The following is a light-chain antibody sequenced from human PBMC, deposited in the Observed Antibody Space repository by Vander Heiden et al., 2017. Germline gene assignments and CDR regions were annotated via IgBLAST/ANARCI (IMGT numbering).Light chain of an antibody. V-gene: IGKV1-39*01. CDR3: QQSYSTLFT. CDR2: AAS. Sequence: DIPMPQSPSSLSASVGDRVTITCRASQSISSYLNWYQQKPGKAPKLLIYAASSLQSGVPSRFSGSGSGTDFTLTISSLQPEDFATYYCQQSYSTLFTFGPGTKVDIK. J-gene: IGKJ3*01. CDR1: QSISSY.